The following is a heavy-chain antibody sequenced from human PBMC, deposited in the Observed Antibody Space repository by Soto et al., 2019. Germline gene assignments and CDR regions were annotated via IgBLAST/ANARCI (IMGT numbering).Heavy chain of an antibody. CDR1: VYTFTSYY. Sequence: ASVKVSCKASVYTFTSYYMHWVRQAPGQGLEWMGIINPSGGSTSYAQKFQGRVTMTRDTSTSTVYMELSSLRSEDTAVYYCARSSTEPSSGGSCEPSCWFDPWGQGTLVTVSS. D-gene: IGHD2-15*01. V-gene: IGHV1-46*03. CDR3: ARSSTEPSSGGSCEPSCWFDP. J-gene: IGHJ5*02. CDR2: INPSGGST.